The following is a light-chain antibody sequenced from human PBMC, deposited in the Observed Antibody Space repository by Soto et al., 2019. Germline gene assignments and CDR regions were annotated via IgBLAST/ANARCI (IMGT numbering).Light chain of an antibody. CDR1: PSVSSN. Sequence: EIVMTQSPATLSVSPGERATLSCRASPSVSSNLAWYQQKPGQAPRLLIYGASTRATGIPARFSGSGSGTEFTLTISSLQSEDFAVYYCQQYNNWPPWTFGQRTKVEIK. V-gene: IGKV3-15*01. CDR3: QQYNNWPPWT. J-gene: IGKJ1*01. CDR2: GAS.